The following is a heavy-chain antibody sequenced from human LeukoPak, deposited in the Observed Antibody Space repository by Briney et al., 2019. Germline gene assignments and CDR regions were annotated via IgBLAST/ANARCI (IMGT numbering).Heavy chain of an antibody. V-gene: IGHV4-34*01. CDR1: GGSFSSYY. CDR3: ARGYDAFDY. CDR2: INHSGST. J-gene: IGHJ4*02. Sequence: SETPSLTCAVYGGSFSSYYWSWIRQPPGKGLEWIGEINHSGSTNYNPSLKSRVTISVDTSKNQFSLKLSSVTAADTAVYYCARGYDAFDYWGQGTLVTVSS. D-gene: IGHD5-12*01.